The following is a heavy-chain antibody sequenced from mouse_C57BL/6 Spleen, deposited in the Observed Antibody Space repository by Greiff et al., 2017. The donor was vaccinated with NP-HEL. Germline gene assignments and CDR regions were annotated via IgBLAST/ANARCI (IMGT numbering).Heavy chain of an antibody. J-gene: IGHJ1*03. D-gene: IGHD2-4*01. CDR1: GFTFSDYG. Sequence: EVKLVESGGGLVQPGGSLKLSCAASGFTFSDYGMAWVRQAPRKGPEWVAFISNLAYSIYYADTVTGRFTISRENAKNTLYLEMSSLRSEDTAMYYCARLYDYDGYFDVWGTGTTVTVSS. CDR2: ISNLAYSI. CDR3: ARLYDYDGYFDV. V-gene: IGHV5-15*01.